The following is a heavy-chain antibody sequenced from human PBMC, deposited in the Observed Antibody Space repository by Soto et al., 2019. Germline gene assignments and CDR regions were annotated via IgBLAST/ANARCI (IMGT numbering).Heavy chain of an antibody. CDR2: INSDGTST. Sequence: EVQLVESGGGLVQPGGSLRLPCAGSGFTFNTYWIHWVRQAPGKGLVWVSCINSDGTSTRYADSVKGRFTISRDNAKNTLYLQMNSLRTEDMAVYYCARGRYYGMDVWGQGTTVTVSS. CDR1: GFTFNTYW. J-gene: IGHJ6*02. CDR3: ARGRYYGMDV. V-gene: IGHV3-74*01.